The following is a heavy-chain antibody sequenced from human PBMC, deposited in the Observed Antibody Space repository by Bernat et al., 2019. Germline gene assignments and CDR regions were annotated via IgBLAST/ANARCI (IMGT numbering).Heavy chain of an antibody. Sequence: QVQLQESGPGLVKPSQTLSLTCTVSGGPISSGDYYWSWIRQPPGKGLECIGYIYYSGSTYYNPSLKSRVTISVDTSKNQFSLRLSSVTAADTAVYYCARGRDSSGYYSAVDYWGQGTLVTVSS. CDR3: ARGRDSSGYYSAVDY. CDR2: IYYSGST. J-gene: IGHJ4*02. D-gene: IGHD3-22*01. CDR1: GGPISSGDYY. V-gene: IGHV4-30-4*01.